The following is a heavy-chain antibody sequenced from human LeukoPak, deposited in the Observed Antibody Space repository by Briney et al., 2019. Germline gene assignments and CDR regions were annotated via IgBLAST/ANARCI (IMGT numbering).Heavy chain of an antibody. Sequence: PSETLSLTCTVSGAAITSTGYYWNWIRQHPGKGLEWMGSIYYSGSTYHNPSLKSRVTILVDRSKNQFSLKLSSLTSADTAVYYCARDRVRGNSNPYFDYWGQGTLVTVSS. CDR3: ARDRVRGNSNPYFDY. D-gene: IGHD4-11*01. V-gene: IGHV4-31*03. J-gene: IGHJ4*02. CDR1: GAAITSTGYY. CDR2: IYYSGST.